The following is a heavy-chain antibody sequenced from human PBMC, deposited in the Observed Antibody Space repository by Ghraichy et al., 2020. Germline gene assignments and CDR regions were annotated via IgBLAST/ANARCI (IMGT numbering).Heavy chain of an antibody. CDR3: ATSGDFWKYGMDV. CDR1: GFTFNRHA. Sequence: ESLNISCEASGFTFNRHAMNWVRQAPGTGLEWVSVISGSGGSTEYADSVKGRFTTSRDNSKNTLYLQMNSLRGEDTAVYYCATSGDFWKYGMDVWGQGTTVTVSS. CDR2: ISGSGGST. D-gene: IGHD3-3*01. V-gene: IGHV3-23*01. J-gene: IGHJ6*02.